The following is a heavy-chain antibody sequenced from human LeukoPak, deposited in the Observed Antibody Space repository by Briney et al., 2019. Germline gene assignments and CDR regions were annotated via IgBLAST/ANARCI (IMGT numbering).Heavy chain of an antibody. D-gene: IGHD6-19*01. V-gene: IGHV4-61*02. Sequence: SQTLSLTCTVSGGSISSGSYYWSWIRQPAGKGLEWIGRIYASGSTNYNPSLKSRVTISVDTSKNQFSLKLSSVTAADTAVYYCARVGVAGMREYYFDYWGQGTLVTVSS. J-gene: IGHJ4*02. CDR2: IYASGST. CDR1: GGSISSGSYY. CDR3: ARVGVAGMREYYFDY.